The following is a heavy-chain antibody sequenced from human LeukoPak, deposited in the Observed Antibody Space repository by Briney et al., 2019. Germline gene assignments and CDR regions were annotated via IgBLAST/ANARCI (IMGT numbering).Heavy chain of an antibody. CDR2: ISDDGSYT. J-gene: IGHJ4*02. Sequence: PGGSQRLSCAASGFSFSSHWVHWVRQAPGKGLVWVSRISDDGSYTSNVDSVKGRFTISRDNVNNMLYLHMNSLRAEDTAVYYCASFGISWRSSYWGQGTLVTVSS. CDR1: GFSFSSHW. D-gene: IGHD2-21*01. V-gene: IGHV3-74*01. CDR3: ASFGISWRSSY.